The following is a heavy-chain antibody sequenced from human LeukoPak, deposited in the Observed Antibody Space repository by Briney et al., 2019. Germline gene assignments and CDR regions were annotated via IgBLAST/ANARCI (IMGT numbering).Heavy chain of an antibody. D-gene: IGHD2-21*01. CDR1: GYTFTSYA. CDR2: INAGSGNT. Sequence: GASVKVSCKASGYTFTSYAMHWVRQAPGQRLEWMGWINAGSGNTKYSQKFQGRVTITRDTSASTAYMELSSLRSEDTALYYCARDDCGDTCYPGGYWGQGTLVTVSS. CDR3: ARDDCGDTCYPGGY. J-gene: IGHJ4*02. V-gene: IGHV1-3*01.